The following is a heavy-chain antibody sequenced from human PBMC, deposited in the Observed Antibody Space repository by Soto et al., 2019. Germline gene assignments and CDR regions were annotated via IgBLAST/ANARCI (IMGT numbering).Heavy chain of an antibody. D-gene: IGHD6-13*01. Sequence: ASVKVSCTASGYTFTSYYMHWVRQAPGQGLEWMGIINPSGGSTSYAQKFQGRVTMTRDTSTSTAYMELSSLRSEDTAVYYCAIYLLGIAAAKGAYYYGMDVWGQGTTVTVSS. V-gene: IGHV1-46*01. J-gene: IGHJ6*02. CDR2: INPSGGST. CDR1: GYTFTSYY. CDR3: AIYLLGIAAAKGAYYYGMDV.